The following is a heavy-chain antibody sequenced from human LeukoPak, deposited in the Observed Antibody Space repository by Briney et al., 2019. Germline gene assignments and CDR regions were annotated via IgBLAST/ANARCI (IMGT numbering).Heavy chain of an antibody. CDR2: ISSSGSTI. Sequence: PGGSLRLSCAASGFTFSDYYMSWIRQAPGKGLEWVSYISSSGSTIYYADSVKGRFTISRDNAKNSLYLQMNSLRAEDTALYYCAKGFIEMATSHLDYWGQGTLVTVSS. D-gene: IGHD5-24*01. CDR1: GFTFSDYY. V-gene: IGHV3-11*01. CDR3: AKGFIEMATSHLDY. J-gene: IGHJ4*02.